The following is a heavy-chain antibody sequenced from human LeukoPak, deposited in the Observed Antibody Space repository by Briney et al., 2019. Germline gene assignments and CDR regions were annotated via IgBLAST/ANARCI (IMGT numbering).Heavy chain of an antibody. J-gene: IGHJ6*02. Sequence: PGGSLRLSCVASGFTFSIHEFQWVRQAPGKGREWVSYISISGTTIQYADSVRGRFTMSRGNAKNSLHLQMNSLRAEDTALYYCTRRIIYSGMDVWGHGTTVTVSS. V-gene: IGHV3-48*03. CDR2: ISISGTTI. D-gene: IGHD2-21*01. CDR3: TRRIIYSGMDV. CDR1: GFTFSIHE.